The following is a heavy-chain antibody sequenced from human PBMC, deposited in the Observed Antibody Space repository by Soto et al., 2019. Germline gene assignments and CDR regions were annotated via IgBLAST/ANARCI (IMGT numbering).Heavy chain of an antibody. CDR3: ASVYRVTIVRGERGEY. J-gene: IGHJ4*02. D-gene: IGHD3-10*01. CDR1: GYTFTIYG. V-gene: IGHV1-18*01. CDR2: ISAYNGTT. Sequence: QVQLVQSGAEVKKPGASVKVSCKASGYTFTIYGISWVRQAPGQGLEWRGWISAYNGTTNYAQKLQGRVTMTTDTSTSTAYMELRSLRSHGTAVYGCASVYRVTIVRGERGEYWGQGPLGTVS.